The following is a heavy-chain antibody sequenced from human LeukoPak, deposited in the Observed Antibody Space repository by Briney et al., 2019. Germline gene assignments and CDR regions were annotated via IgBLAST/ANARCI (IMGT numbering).Heavy chain of an antibody. J-gene: IGHJ5*02. CDR2: IIPILGIA. CDR1: GGTFSSYT. CDR3: ARDQIYNWNDWPPWFDP. Sequence: SSVKVSCKASGGTFSSYTISWVRQAPGQGLEWMGRIIPILGIANYAQKFQGRVTITADKSTSTAYMELSSLRSEDTAVYYCARDQIYNWNDWPPWFDPWGQGTLVTVSS. D-gene: IGHD1-20*01. V-gene: IGHV1-69*02.